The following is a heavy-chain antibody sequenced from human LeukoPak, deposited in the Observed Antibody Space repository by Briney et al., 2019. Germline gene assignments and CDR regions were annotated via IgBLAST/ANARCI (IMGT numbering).Heavy chain of an antibody. V-gene: IGHV4-39*01. CDR1: SGSLSSTIYY. CDR3: ARHGGSYYGFDY. J-gene: IGHJ4*02. D-gene: IGHD1-26*01. Sequence: SETLSLTCTVSSGSLSSTIYYWGWLRQPPGTGLEWIGSIYNSGSTYYNPALKSRVTISVDTSKNQFSLKLSSVTAADTAVYYCARHGGSYYGFDYWGQGTLVTVSS. CDR2: IYNSGST.